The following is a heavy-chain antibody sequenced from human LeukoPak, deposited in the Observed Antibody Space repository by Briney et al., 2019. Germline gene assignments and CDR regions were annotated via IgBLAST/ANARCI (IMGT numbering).Heavy chain of an antibody. CDR2: ISSSSGYI. V-gene: IGHV3-21*01. CDR3: ARDSTGMDV. D-gene: IGHD5/OR15-5a*01. J-gene: IGHJ6*02. Sequence: GGSLRLSCAASGXTFSTYTMNWVRQAPGKGLEWVSSISSSSGYIYYADSVKGRCTISRDNAKNSLYLQMNSLRAEDTAVYYCARDSTGMDVWGQGTTVTVSS. CDR1: GXTFSTYT.